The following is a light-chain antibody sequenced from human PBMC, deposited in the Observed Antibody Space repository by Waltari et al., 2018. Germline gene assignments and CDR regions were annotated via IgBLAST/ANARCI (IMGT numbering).Light chain of an antibody. V-gene: IGKV1-16*01. J-gene: IGKJ3*01. CDR2: RAS. CDR3: QQGYSYPFT. CDR1: QGIGNN. Sequence: DIEMTQSPSSLSASVGDTVTITCQASQGIGNNLNWYQQKPGKAPKLLIYRASSLQSGIPSRFSGSGSGTDFTLTISSLQPEDFATDYCQQGYSYPFTFGPGTKLDIK.